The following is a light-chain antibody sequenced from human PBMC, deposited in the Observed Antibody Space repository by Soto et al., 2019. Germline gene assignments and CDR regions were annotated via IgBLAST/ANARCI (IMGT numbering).Light chain of an antibody. CDR2: DVS. J-gene: IGLJ1*01. Sequence: QSVLTQPRSVSGSPGQSVTISCTGTSSDVGAYTYVSWYQHHPGKAPKLMIYDVSKRPSGVPDRFSGSKSGNTASLTISGLQAEDEAEYYCCSYAGTYNFVFGTGTKLT. V-gene: IGLV2-11*01. CDR1: SSDVGAYTY. CDR3: CSYAGTYNFV.